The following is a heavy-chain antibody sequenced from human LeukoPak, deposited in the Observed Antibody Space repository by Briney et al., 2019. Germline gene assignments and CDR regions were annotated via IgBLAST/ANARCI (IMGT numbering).Heavy chain of an antibody. J-gene: IGHJ6*02. Sequence: SETLSLTCTVSGGSISSYYWSWIRQPPGKGLEWIGYIYYSGSTNYNPSLKSRVTISVDTSKNQFSLKLSSVTAADTAVYYCASKARRYYGMDVWGQGTTVTVSS. D-gene: IGHD6-6*01. CDR2: IYYSGST. V-gene: IGHV4-59*01. CDR3: ASKARRYYGMDV. CDR1: GGSISSYY.